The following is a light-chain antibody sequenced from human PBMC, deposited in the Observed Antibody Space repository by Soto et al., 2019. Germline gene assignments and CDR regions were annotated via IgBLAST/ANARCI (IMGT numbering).Light chain of an antibody. CDR1: QSVSSSY. CDR3: QQYNIWRSIS. CDR2: GAS. V-gene: IGKV3-15*01. Sequence: EIVLTQSPGTLSLSPGERATLSCRASQSVSSSYLAWYQQKPGQAPRLLIYGASTRATGIPVRFSGSGFGTEFTLTISSLQSEDFAVYYCQQYNIWRSISFGQGTRLEIK. J-gene: IGKJ5*01.